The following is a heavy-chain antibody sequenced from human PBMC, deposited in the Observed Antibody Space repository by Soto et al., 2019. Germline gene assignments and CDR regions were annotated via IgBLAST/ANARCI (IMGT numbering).Heavy chain of an antibody. CDR3: ARGISTTRYYYYYGMDV. D-gene: IGHD2-2*01. CDR2: INPSGGIT. J-gene: IGHJ6*02. V-gene: IGHV1-46*01. CDR1: GYTLTSYY. Sequence: ASVKVSCKASGYTLTSYYLHWVRQAPGQGPEWMEIINPSGGITKDAQKFQDRVTMTSETSTSTVYMELRSLRSEDTAVYYCARGISTTRYYYYYGMDVWGQGTTVTVSS.